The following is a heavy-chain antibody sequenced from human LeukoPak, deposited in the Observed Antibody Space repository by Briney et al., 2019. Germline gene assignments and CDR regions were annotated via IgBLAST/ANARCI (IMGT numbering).Heavy chain of an antibody. J-gene: IGHJ4*02. CDR1: GFTFSNAW. V-gene: IGHV3-15*01. CDR2: IKSKTDGGTT. Sequence: GGSLRLSCAASGFTFSNAWMSWVREAPGKGLEWVGRIKSKTDGGTTDYAAPVKGRFTISRDDSKNTLYLQMNSLKTEDTAVYYCTTALRIVGATLFDYWGQGTLVTVSS. D-gene: IGHD1-26*01. CDR3: TTALRIVGATLFDY.